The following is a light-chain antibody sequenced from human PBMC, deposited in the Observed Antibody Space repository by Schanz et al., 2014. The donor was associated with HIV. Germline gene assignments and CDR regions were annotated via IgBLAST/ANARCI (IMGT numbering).Light chain of an antibody. CDR3: QQYGNSPRT. J-gene: IGKJ1*01. Sequence: IQLTQSPSSLSASVGDRVTITCRASQGISSYLAWYQQKPGKAPKLLIYAASTLQSGVPSRFSGSGSGTDFTLTISSLQPEDFAVYYCQQYGNSPRTFGQGTKVEI. CDR1: QGISSY. V-gene: IGKV1-9*01. CDR2: AAS.